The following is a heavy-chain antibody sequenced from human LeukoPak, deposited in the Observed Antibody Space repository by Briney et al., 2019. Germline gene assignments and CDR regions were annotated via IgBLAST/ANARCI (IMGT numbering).Heavy chain of an antibody. J-gene: IGHJ4*02. CDR1: GYTLTELS. V-gene: IGHV1-24*01. CDR3: ARVQFYGSGSYYRARDDY. Sequence: ASVKVSCKVSGYTLTELSMHWVRQAPGKGLEWMGGFDPEDGETIYAQKFQGRVTMTEDTSTDTAYMELSSLRSEDTAVYYCARVQFYGSGSYYRARDDYWGQGTLVTVSS. D-gene: IGHD3-10*01. CDR2: FDPEDGET.